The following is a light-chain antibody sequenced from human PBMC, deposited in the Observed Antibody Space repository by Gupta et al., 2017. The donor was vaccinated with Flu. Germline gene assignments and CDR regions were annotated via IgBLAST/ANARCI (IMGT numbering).Light chain of an antibody. V-gene: IGKV1-5*03. CDR2: KAS. Sequence: PSTLSASVGERVTMTCRASQSVSTWLAWYQLKPGKAQKLLIYKASTLESGVPSRCSGSGSGTELTLTIRSLQPDDFATYYCQHYKNYCIAFGEGTRLEIK. J-gene: IGKJ5*01. CDR1: QSVSTW. CDR3: QHYKNYCIA.